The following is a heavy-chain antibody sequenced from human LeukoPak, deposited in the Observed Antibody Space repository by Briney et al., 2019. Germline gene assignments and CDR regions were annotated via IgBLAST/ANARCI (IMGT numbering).Heavy chain of an antibody. V-gene: IGHV3-23*01. J-gene: IGHJ4*02. CDR1: GFTFSSYS. CDR2: ITAIGDRT. D-gene: IGHD3-3*01. Sequence: PGGSLRLSCTAYGFTFSSYSMNWVRQAPGKGLDWISSITAIGDRTYYADSVKGRFTISRDNSKNTLSLQMSSLRAEDTALYYCATFGVIVRNNYFDYWGQRALVTVSS. CDR3: ATFGVIVRNNYFDY.